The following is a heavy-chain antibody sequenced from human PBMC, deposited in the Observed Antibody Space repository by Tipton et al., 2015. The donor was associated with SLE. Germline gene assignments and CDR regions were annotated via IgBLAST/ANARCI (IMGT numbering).Heavy chain of an antibody. J-gene: IGHJ6*02. CDR1: GFTFSSYA. CDR3: ARGVRGQLRIRVPYYFYGMDV. Sequence: SLRLSCAASGFTFSSYAMSWVRQAPGKGLEWVSAISGSGGSTYYADSVKGRFTISRDNAKNSLYLQMNSLRAEDTAVYYCARGVRGQLRIRVPYYFYGMDVWGQGTTVTVSS. D-gene: IGHD2-2*01. CDR2: ISGSGGST. V-gene: IGHV3-23*01.